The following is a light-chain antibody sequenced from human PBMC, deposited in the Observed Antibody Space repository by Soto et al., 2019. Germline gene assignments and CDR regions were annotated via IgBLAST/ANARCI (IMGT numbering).Light chain of an antibody. CDR2: AAS. J-gene: IGKJ3*01. V-gene: IGKV1-17*01. Sequence: DIQMTQSPSSLSASVGDRVTITCRASQDIRSDLGWFQQKPGKAPKRLIYAASTLESGVPSRFSGSRSGTEFTLTISSLQPEEFATYYCLQNNSYPFTFGPGTKVDIK. CDR3: LQNNSYPFT. CDR1: QDIRSD.